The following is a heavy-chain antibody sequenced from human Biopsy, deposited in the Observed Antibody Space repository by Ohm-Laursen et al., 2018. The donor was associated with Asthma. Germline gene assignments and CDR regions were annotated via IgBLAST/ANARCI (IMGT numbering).Heavy chain of an antibody. CDR2: LHYSGSPYST. CDR1: GGSICNSNYF. J-gene: IGHJ4*02. CDR3: ARGVDRVTGLLDHFDS. D-gene: IGHD2-21*02. Sequence: SLSLTSTASGGSICNSNYFWGWIRQSPGKGLEWIGSLHYSGSPYSTFYNPTLESRVTISLHSSKNEFSLRLSYVPAADTAVYYCARGVDRVTGLLDHFDSWGQGTLVTVSS. V-gene: IGHV4-39*07.